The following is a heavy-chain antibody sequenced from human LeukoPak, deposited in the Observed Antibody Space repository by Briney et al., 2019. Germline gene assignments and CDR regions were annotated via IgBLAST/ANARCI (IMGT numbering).Heavy chain of an antibody. CDR2: IIPIFGTA. D-gene: IGHD2-15*01. CDR3: ARDRLRYCSGGSCFNSLDY. V-gene: IGHV1-69*05. CDR1: GGTFSSSA. Sequence: ASVKVSCKASGGTFSSSAISWVRQAPGQGLEWMGGIIPIFGTANYAQKFQGRVTVTTDESTSTAYMELSSLRSEDTAVYYCARDRLRYCSGGSCFNSLDYWGQGTLVTVSS. J-gene: IGHJ4*02.